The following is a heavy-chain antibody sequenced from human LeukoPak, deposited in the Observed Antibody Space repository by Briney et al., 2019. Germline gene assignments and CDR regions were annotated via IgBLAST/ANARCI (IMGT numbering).Heavy chain of an antibody. Sequence: SETLSLTCAVYGGSFSGYYWSWIRQPPGEGLEWIGEINHSGSTNYNPSLKSRVTISVDTSKNQFSLKLSSVTAADTAVYYCARGLSAIVHWGQGTLVTVSS. CDR1: GGSFSGYY. CDR3: ARGLSAIVH. J-gene: IGHJ4*02. D-gene: IGHD2-21*02. V-gene: IGHV4-34*01. CDR2: INHSGST.